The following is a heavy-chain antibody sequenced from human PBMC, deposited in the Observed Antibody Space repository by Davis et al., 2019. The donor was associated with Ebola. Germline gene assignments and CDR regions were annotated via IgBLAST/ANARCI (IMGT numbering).Heavy chain of an antibody. Sequence: GGSLRLSCAASGFTFSSYAMSWVRQAPGKGLEWVSAISGSGGSTYYADSVKGRFTISRDNSKNTLYLQMNSLRAEDTAVYYCARDNIVVVPAHARYYYYYGMDVWGQGTTVIVSS. V-gene: IGHV3-23*01. CDR1: GFTFSSYA. CDR2: ISGSGGST. D-gene: IGHD2-2*01. J-gene: IGHJ6*02. CDR3: ARDNIVVVPAHARYYYYYGMDV.